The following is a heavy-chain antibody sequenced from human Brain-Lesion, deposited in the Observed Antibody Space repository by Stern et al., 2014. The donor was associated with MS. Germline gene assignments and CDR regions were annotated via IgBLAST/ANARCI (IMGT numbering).Heavy chain of an antibody. CDR1: GGSISSNY. CDR2: IYYSGFT. CDR3: ARHDSVPRPSQLYSARDRGPGYFDY. Sequence: RESGPGLVKPSETLSLTCTVSGGSISSNYWAWIRQPPGKGLEWIGNIYYSGFTYYNPSLKSRVTISVDMSKNQFSLKLSSVTAADTAIYYCARHDSVPRPSQLYSARDRGPGYFDYWGQGTLVTVSS. D-gene: IGHD1-26*01. V-gene: IGHV4-39*01. J-gene: IGHJ4*02.